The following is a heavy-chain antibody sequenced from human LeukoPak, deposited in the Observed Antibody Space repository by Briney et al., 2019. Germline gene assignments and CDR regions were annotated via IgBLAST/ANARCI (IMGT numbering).Heavy chain of an antibody. V-gene: IGHV3-69-1*01. J-gene: IGHJ4*02. D-gene: IGHD3-16*01. CDR3: ARLGPTPFDY. CDR2: ISPSGST. CDR1: GFTVSSNY. Sequence: KTGGSLRLSCAASGFTVSSNYMNWVRHAPGKGLEWVSHISPSGSTYYADSVKGRFTISRDNAKTSLYLQMNSLRAEDTAVYYCARLGPTPFDYWGQGTLVTASS.